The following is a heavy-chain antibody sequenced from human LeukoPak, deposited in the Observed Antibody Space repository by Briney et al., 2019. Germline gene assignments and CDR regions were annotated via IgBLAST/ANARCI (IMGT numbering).Heavy chain of an antibody. CDR1: GDSISYFY. D-gene: IGHD3-10*01. CDR2: ISSSGNT. Sequence: PSETLSLTCSVSGDSISYFYWSWIRQAAGKGLEWIGRISSSGNTDYNPSLKSRVTISLDKSKNQFSLKLSSVTAADTAVYYCARAVTMIRGVYGQNWFDPWGQGALVTVSS. CDR3: ARAVTMIRGVYGQNWFDP. J-gene: IGHJ5*02. V-gene: IGHV4-4*07.